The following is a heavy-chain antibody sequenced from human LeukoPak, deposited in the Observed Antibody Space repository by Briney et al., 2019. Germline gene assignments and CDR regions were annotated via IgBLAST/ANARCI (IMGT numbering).Heavy chain of an antibody. J-gene: IGHJ4*02. CDR1: GFTFSNHN. Sequence: GGSLRLSCAASGFTFSNHNMNWVRQPPGKRLEWISYISSDTSVIYYADSVKGRFTISRDNAKNSLFLQMTSLSAEDTAVYYCARDYFWASDYWGQGTPVTVSS. V-gene: IGHV3-48*01. CDR3: ARDYFWASDY. D-gene: IGHD2/OR15-2a*01. CDR2: ISSDTSVI.